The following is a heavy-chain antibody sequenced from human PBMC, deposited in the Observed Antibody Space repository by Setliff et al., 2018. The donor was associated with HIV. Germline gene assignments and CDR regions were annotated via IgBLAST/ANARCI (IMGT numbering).Heavy chain of an antibody. V-gene: IGHV4-59*04. CDR3: ARHVDGGLWNAYYYYGLDV. CDR1: GDSNGTYS. CDR2: IYYDGSA. J-gene: IGHJ6*02. Sequence: TLSLTCAVSGDSNGTYSWHWLRQPPGKGLEWIGYIYYDGSAYYNPSLKSRVTILIDTSTNQFSLKLSSVTASDTAVYYCARHVDGGLWNAYYYYGLDVWGQGTAVTVSS. D-gene: IGHD3-3*01.